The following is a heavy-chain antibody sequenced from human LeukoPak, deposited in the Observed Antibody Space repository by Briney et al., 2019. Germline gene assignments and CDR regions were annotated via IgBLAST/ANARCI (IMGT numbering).Heavy chain of an antibody. D-gene: IGHD6-19*01. CDR1: GFTFDDYA. CDR3: AKGGYSSGWYEYYFDY. J-gene: IGHJ4*02. Sequence: GGSLRLTCAASGFTFDDYAMHWVRQAPGKGLEWVSGISWNSGSIGYADSVKGRFTISRDNAKNSLYLQMNSLRAEDTALYYCAKGGYSSGWYEYYFDYWGQGTPVTVSS. V-gene: IGHV3-9*01. CDR2: ISWNSGSI.